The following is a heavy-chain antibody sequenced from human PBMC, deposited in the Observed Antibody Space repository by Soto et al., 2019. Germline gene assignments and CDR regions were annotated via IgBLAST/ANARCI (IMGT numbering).Heavy chain of an antibody. V-gene: IGHV4-31*03. CDR1: GGSISSGGYY. CDR3: ARTGKFYYYDTTCLPFDP. CDR2: IYYSGST. J-gene: IGHJ5*02. D-gene: IGHD3-22*01. Sequence: SLTCTVSGGSISSGGYYWSWIRQHPGKGLEWIGYIYYSGSTYYNPSLKSRVTLSIDKSNNQFSLTLTSVTAADTAVYFCARTGKFYYYDTTCLPFDPWGPGTLVTVS.